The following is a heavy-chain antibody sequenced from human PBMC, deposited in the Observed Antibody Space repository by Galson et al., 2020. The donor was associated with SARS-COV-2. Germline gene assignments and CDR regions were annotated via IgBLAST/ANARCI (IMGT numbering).Heavy chain of an antibody. CDR3: ARGFWNYAGQYYYYYMDG. CDR2: IIPIFGTA. Sequence: SVKLSCKASGGTFSSYAISWVRQAPGQGLEWMGGIIPIFGTANYAQKFQGRVTITADESTSTAYMELSSLRSEDTAVYYCARGFWNYAGQYYYYYMDGWGKGTTVTVSS. V-gene: IGHV1-69*13. J-gene: IGHJ6*03. CDR1: GGTFSSYA. D-gene: IGHD1-7*01.